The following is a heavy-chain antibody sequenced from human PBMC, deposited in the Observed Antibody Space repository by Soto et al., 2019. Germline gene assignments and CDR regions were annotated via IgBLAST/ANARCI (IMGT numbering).Heavy chain of an antibody. CDR1: GFSLSTSGVS. Sequence: SGPTLVNPTQTLTLTCTCSGFSLSTSGVSVGWIRQPPGKALEWLALIYWDDDMRYSPSLKSRLTITKDTSKNQVVLTMTNMEPVDTATYYCARKPHTFDYWGQGTLVTVSS. CDR3: ARKPHTFDY. J-gene: IGHJ4*02. V-gene: IGHV2-5*02. CDR2: IYWDDDM.